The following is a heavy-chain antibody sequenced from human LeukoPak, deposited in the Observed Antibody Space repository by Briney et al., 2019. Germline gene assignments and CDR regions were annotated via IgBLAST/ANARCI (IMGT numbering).Heavy chain of an antibody. Sequence: GGSLRLSCAASGFTVSSNYMSWVRQAPGKGLEWVSVIYSGGSTYYADSVKGRFTISRDNSNNTLYLQMNSLRAEDTAVYYCAHATDDILTGYYFDYWGQGTLVTVSS. V-gene: IGHV3-53*01. CDR2: IYSGGST. CDR3: AHATDDILTGYYFDY. CDR1: GFTVSSNY. J-gene: IGHJ4*02. D-gene: IGHD3-9*01.